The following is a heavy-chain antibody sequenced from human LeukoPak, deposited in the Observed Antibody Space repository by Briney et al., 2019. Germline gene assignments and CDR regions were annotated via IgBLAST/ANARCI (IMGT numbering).Heavy chain of an antibody. Sequence: PGGSLRLSCAASGFTFSRYWMSWVRQAPGKGLEWVANIKQDGSEKYYVDSVKGRFTISRDNAKNSLYLQMNSLRAEDTAVYYCARTTDWGNYFDYWGQGTLVTVSS. CDR3: ARTTDWGNYFDY. J-gene: IGHJ4*02. D-gene: IGHD2-21*01. CDR1: GFTFSRYW. CDR2: IKQDGSEK. V-gene: IGHV3-7*01.